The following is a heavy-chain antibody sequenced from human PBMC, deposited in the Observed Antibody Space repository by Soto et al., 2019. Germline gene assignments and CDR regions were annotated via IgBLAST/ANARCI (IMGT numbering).Heavy chain of an antibody. CDR3: AKDGYSYGSRWFDP. Sequence: GGSLRLSCAASGFTFSSYAMSWVRQAPGKGLEWVSAISGSGGSTYYADSVKGRFTISRDNSKNTLYLQMNSLRAEDTAVYYCAKDGYSYGSRWFDPWGQGTLVTAPQ. D-gene: IGHD5-18*01. J-gene: IGHJ5*02. V-gene: IGHV3-23*01. CDR1: GFTFSSYA. CDR2: ISGSGGST.